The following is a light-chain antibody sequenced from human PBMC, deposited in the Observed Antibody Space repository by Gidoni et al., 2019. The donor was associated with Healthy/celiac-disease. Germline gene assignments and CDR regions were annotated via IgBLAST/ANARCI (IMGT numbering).Light chain of an antibody. V-gene: IGKV3-15*01. J-gene: IGKJ4*01. CDR1: QSGSSN. Sequence: EIVMTQSQATLSVSQGERATLACRASQSGSSNLAWYQQKPGQAPRLLIYDASTRATGIPARFSGSGSGTEFTLTSSSLQSVDCAVYYCQQYNNWPPLTFGGGTKVEIK. CDR3: QQYNNWPPLT. CDR2: DAS.